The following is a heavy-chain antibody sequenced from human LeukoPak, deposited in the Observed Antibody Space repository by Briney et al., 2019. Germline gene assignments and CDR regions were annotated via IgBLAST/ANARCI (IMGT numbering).Heavy chain of an antibody. J-gene: IGHJ6*03. CDR2: IYYSGST. V-gene: IGHV4-59*01. CDR3: ARGGGVGYYYYYMDV. CDR1: GGSIRSYY. D-gene: IGHD1-26*01. Sequence: PSETLSLTCTASGGSIRSYYWSWIRQPPGKGLEWIGYIYYSGSTNYNPSLRSRVTISVDTSKNQFSLKLSSVTAADTAVYYCARGGGVGYYYYYMDVWGKGTTVTISS.